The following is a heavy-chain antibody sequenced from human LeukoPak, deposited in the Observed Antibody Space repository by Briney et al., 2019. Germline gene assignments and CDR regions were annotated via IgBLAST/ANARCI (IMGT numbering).Heavy chain of an antibody. CDR2: IYNTGGT. Sequence: PSETLSLTCTVSGGSVRSYYWSWVQQAPGKRLEWLGYIYNTGGTNYNPTLNGRVTISVDTSKNQFSLNLSSVTAADTAVYYCARRHHYYYYMDAWGKGTTVTVSS. CDR3: ARRHHYYYYMDA. V-gene: IGHV4-4*09. J-gene: IGHJ6*03. CDR1: GGSVRSYY.